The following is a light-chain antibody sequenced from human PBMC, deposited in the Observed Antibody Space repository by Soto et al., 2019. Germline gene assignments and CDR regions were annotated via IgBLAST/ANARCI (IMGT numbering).Light chain of an antibody. J-gene: IGKJ2*01. CDR2: GAS. CDR3: QQSYSIPYT. CDR1: QSVTSNY. Sequence: EIVLTQSPGTLSLSPGERATLSCRASQSVTSNYLAWFQQKPGQAPRVLIYGASSRATGVPDRFSGSGSGTDFTLTISSLQPEDFATYYCQQSYSIPYTFGQGTKIEI. V-gene: IGKV3-20*01.